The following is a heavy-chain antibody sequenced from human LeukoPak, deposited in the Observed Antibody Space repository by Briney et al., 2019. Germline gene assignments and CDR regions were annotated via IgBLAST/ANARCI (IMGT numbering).Heavy chain of an antibody. CDR1: GFTFSSYA. Sequence: AGGSLRLSCAASGFTFSSYAMHWVRQAPGKGLEWVAVISYDGSNKYYADSVKGRFTISRDNSKNTLYLQMNSLRAEDTAVYYCARGSSPEQKGAFDYWGQGTLVTVSS. V-gene: IGHV3-30-3*01. J-gene: IGHJ4*02. D-gene: IGHD6-13*01. CDR3: ARGSSPEQKGAFDY. CDR2: ISYDGSNK.